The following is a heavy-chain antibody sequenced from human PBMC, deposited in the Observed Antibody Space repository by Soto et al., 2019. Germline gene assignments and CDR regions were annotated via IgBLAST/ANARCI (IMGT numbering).Heavy chain of an antibody. CDR2: ISAYNGNT. CDR1: GYTFTSYG. Sequence: ASVKVSCKASGYTFTSYGISWVRQAPGQGLEWMGWISAYNGNTNYAQKLQGRVTMTTDTSTSTAYMELRSLRSDDTAVYYCARDRAGKQWLVDYYYYGMDVWGQGTTATV. J-gene: IGHJ6*02. CDR3: ARDRAGKQWLVDYYYYGMDV. V-gene: IGHV1-18*01. D-gene: IGHD6-19*01.